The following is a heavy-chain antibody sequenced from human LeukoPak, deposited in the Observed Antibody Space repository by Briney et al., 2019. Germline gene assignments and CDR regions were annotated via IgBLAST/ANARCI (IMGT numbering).Heavy chain of an antibody. Sequence: PSETLSLTCTVSGGSISSGDYYWSWIRQPPGKGLEWIGYIYYSGSTYYNPSLKSRVTISVDTSKNQFSLKLSSVTAADTAVYYCAREDSGSYRFDYWGQGTLVTVSS. CDR2: IYYSGST. CDR3: AREDSGSYRFDY. V-gene: IGHV4-30-4*01. CDR1: GGSISSGDYY. J-gene: IGHJ4*02. D-gene: IGHD1-26*01.